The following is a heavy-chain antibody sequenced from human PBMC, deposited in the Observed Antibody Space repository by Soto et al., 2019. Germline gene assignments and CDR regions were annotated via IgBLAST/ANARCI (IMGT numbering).Heavy chain of an antibody. D-gene: IGHD4-17*01. CDR1: GFTFDDYA. J-gene: IGHJ4*02. Sequence: EVQLVESGGGLVQSGRSLRLSCAASGFTFDDYAMHWVRQGPGKGLEWVSGISWNSGSIGYADSVRGRFTISRDNAKNSLFLQMNSLRAEDTALYYCTKGARGDYSVGYFDYWGQGTLVTVSS. CDR2: ISWNSGSI. V-gene: IGHV3-9*01. CDR3: TKGARGDYSVGYFDY.